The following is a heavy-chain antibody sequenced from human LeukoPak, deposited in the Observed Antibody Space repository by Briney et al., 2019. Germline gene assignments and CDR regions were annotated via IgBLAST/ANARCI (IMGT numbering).Heavy chain of an antibody. CDR1: GFTFSSYG. Sequence: GGSLRPSCAASGFTFSSYGMHWVRQAPGKGLEWVAVISYDGSNKYYADSVKGRFTISRDNSKNTLYLQMNSLRAEDTAVYYCTTSPSGYPDPPYYFDYWGQGTLVTVSS. J-gene: IGHJ4*02. CDR2: ISYDGSNK. D-gene: IGHD3-22*01. CDR3: TTSPSGYPDPPYYFDY. V-gene: IGHV3-30*03.